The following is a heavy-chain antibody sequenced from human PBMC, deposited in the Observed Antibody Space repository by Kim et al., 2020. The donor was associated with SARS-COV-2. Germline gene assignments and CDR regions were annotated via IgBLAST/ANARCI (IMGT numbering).Heavy chain of an antibody. J-gene: IGHJ4*02. CDR2: TSYNGNKK. CDR3: ANGPHSAVILSYSDY. V-gene: IGHV3-30*18. CDR1: GFTFSNYG. Sequence: GGSLRLSCAASGFTFSNYGMHWVRQAPGKGLEWVAVTSYNGNKKYYADSVKGRFTISRDNSKNTLYLEMNSLRAEDTAVYYCANGPHSAVILSYSDYWGQGTVVTVSS.